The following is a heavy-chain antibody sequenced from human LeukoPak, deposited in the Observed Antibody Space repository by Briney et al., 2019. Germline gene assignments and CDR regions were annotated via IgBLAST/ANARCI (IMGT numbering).Heavy chain of an antibody. D-gene: IGHD4-17*01. Sequence: GGSLRLSCAASGFTFSSYSMNWVRQAPGKGLEWVSSISSSSSYIYYADSVKGRFTISRDNAKNSLYLQMNSLRAEETAVYYCARGGSTTVTTREHDYWGQGTLVTVSS. CDR2: ISSSSSYI. V-gene: IGHV3-21*01. J-gene: IGHJ4*02. CDR3: ARGGSTTVTTREHDY. CDR1: GFTFSSYS.